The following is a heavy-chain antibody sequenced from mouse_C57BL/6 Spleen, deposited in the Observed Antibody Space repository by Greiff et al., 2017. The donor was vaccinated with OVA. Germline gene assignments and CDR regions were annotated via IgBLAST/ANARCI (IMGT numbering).Heavy chain of an antibody. Sequence: QVQLQQPGAELVMPGASVKLSCKASGYTFTSYWMDWVKQRPGQGLEWIGEIDPSDGYTNYNEKFKGKATLTVDKSSSTAYMQLSSLTSEDSAVYCCASRREFYFDYWGQGTTLTVSS. CDR3: ASRREFYFDY. CDR2: IDPSDGYT. CDR1: GYTFTSYW. J-gene: IGHJ2*01. V-gene: IGHV1-69*01.